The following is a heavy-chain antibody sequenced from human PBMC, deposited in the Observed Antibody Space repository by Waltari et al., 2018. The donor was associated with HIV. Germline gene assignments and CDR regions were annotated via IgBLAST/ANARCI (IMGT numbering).Heavy chain of an antibody. CDR3: ARGLSGATTLSDY. CDR2: INPNSGNT. V-gene: IGHV1-8*01. Sequence: QAQLVQSGAEVKKSGASVKVSCKASGYTFTNHDINWVRQATGQGLEWMGWINPNSGNTGYAQKFQGRGTMTRNTSISTAYMELSSLNSEDTAVYYCARGLSGATTLSDYWGQGTLVTVSS. J-gene: IGHJ4*02. D-gene: IGHD1-26*01. CDR1: GYTFTNHD.